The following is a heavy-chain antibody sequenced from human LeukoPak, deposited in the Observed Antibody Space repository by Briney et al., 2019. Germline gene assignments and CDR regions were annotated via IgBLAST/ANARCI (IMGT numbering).Heavy chain of an antibody. CDR3: ARDRDGYNFIDY. CDR1: GDSISSGNYY. Sequence: PSQTLSLTCTVSGDSISSGNYYWSWIRQPPGKGLEWIGYIYYSGSTYYNPSLKSRITISVDTSKNQFSLKLSSVTAADTAVYYCARDRDGYNFIDYWGQGTLVTVSS. D-gene: IGHD5-24*01. V-gene: IGHV4-30-4*08. J-gene: IGHJ4*02. CDR2: IYYSGST.